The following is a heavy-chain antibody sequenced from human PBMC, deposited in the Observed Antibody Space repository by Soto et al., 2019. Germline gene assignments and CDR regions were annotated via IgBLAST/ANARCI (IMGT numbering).Heavy chain of an antibody. V-gene: IGHV4-30-4*01. CDR2: IYYTGST. D-gene: IGHD2-15*01. CDR1: GGSISSGDYY. Sequence: QVQLQESGPGPVKPSQTLSLSCSVSGGSISSGDYYWSWIRQPPGKGLEWIGYIYYTGSTYYNPSLKSRATISVDTSKNQFSLNLSSVTAADTAVYYCARVGYCSGDTCYLAWFDPWGRGTQVTFSS. CDR3: ARVGYCSGDTCYLAWFDP. J-gene: IGHJ5*02.